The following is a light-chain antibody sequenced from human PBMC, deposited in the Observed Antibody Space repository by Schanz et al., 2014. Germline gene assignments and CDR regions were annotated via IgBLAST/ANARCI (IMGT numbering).Light chain of an antibody. CDR1: RTVNSH. CDR2: AAY. Sequence: DVQVTQSPSSLSASVGDRVTITCRASRTVNSHLNWFQQRPGEAPRLLIYAAYTVQSGVPSRFSGSGAGADYSLTISSLQPEDFATYYCHQTDTAPYTFGQGTEVQIK. V-gene: IGKV1-39*01. J-gene: IGKJ2*01. CDR3: HQTDTAPYT.